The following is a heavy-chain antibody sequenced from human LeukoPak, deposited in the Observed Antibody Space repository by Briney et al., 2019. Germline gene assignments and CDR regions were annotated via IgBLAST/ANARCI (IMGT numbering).Heavy chain of an antibody. Sequence: NPSETLSLTCTVSGGSISSGDYYWSWIRQPPGKGLEWIGYIYYSGSTYYNPSLKCRVTISVDTSKNQFSLKLSSVTAADTAVYYCARYRAAAGTKKHNWFDPWGQGTLVTVSS. J-gene: IGHJ5*02. CDR3: ARYRAAAGTKKHNWFDP. CDR1: GGSISSGDYY. CDR2: IYYSGST. D-gene: IGHD6-13*01. V-gene: IGHV4-30-4*01.